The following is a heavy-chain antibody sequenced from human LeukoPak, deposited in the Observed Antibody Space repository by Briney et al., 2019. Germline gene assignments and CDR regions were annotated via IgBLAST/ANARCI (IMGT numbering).Heavy chain of an antibody. Sequence: SETLSLTCAVYGGSLSGYYWSWIRQPPGKGLEWIGEINHSGSTNYNPSLKSRVTISVDTSKNQFSLKLSSVTAADTAMYYCARLFHPALSGNYPFDYWGQGTLVTVSS. J-gene: IGHJ4*02. D-gene: IGHD1-26*01. CDR1: GGSLSGYY. V-gene: IGHV4-34*01. CDR3: ARLFHPALSGNYPFDY. CDR2: INHSGST.